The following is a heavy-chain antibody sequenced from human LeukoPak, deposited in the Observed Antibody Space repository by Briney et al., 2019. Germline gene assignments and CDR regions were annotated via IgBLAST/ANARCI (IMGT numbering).Heavy chain of an antibody. D-gene: IGHD4-23*01. Sequence: PSETLSLTCDVSGVSISSSNWWSWVRQPPGKGLEWIGEIYHSGSTNYNPSLKSRVTISVDKSKNQFSLKLSSVTAADTAVYYCARMVVTRLYYFDYWGQGTLVTVSS. CDR3: ARMVVTRLYYFDY. V-gene: IGHV4-4*02. CDR2: IYHSGST. J-gene: IGHJ4*02. CDR1: GVSISSSNW.